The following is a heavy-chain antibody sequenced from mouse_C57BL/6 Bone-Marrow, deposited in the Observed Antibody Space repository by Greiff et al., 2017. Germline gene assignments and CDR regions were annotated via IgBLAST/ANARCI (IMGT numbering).Heavy chain of an antibody. CDR3: ASSYDGYHWYFDV. CDR1: GYTFTDYY. CDR2: INPYNGGT. J-gene: IGHJ1*03. D-gene: IGHD2-3*01. Sequence: EVQLQQSGPVLVKPGASVKMSCKASGYTFTDYYMNWVKQSHGKSLEWIGVINPYNGGTSYNQKFKGKATLTVDQSSSTAYMVLNSLTSEDSAVYYCASSYDGYHWYFDVWGTGTTVTVSS. V-gene: IGHV1-19*01.